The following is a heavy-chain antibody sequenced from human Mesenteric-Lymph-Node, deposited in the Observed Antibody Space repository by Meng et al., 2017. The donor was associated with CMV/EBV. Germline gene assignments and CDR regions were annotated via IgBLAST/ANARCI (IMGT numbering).Heavy chain of an antibody. V-gene: IGHV3-30*04. CDR2: ISDDGNSK. CDR3: ARTNRGGMDV. CDR1: GFTFSDYP. J-gene: IGHJ6*02. D-gene: IGHD2-8*01. Sequence: GESLKISCTASGFTFSDYPMHWVRLAPGKRPEWVAGISDDGNSKYYADSVKGRFTISRDNAKNTLYLQMNSLRAEDTAVYYCARTNRGGMDVWGQGTTVTVSS.